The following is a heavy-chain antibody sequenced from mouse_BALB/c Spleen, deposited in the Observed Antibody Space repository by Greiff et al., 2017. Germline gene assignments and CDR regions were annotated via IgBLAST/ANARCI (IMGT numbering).Heavy chain of an antibody. Sequence: QVQLKESGAELARPGASVKLSCKASGYTFTSYWMQWVKQRPGQGLEWIGAIYPGDGDTRYTQKFKGKATLTADKSSSTAYMQLSSLASEDSAVYYCARDYGSMSLDYWGQGTTLTVSS. CDR2: IYPGDGDT. CDR1: GYTFTSYW. V-gene: IGHV1-87*01. J-gene: IGHJ2*01. CDR3: ARDYGSMSLDY. D-gene: IGHD1-2*01.